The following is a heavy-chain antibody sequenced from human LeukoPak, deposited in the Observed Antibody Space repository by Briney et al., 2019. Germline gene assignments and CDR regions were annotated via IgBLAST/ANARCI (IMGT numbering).Heavy chain of an antibody. D-gene: IGHD2-15*01. J-gene: IGHJ4*02. Sequence: GGALKISCKGSGSNFTSYWIGWVRQVPGKGLEWMGIIYPGDSGTRYSPSFQGQVTISADKSISTAYLQWSSLKASDTAMYYCARRLGYCSGGSCYYYFDYWGQGTLVTVSS. CDR3: ARRLGYCSGGSCYYYFDY. V-gene: IGHV5-51*01. CDR2: IYPGDSGT. CDR1: GSNFTSYW.